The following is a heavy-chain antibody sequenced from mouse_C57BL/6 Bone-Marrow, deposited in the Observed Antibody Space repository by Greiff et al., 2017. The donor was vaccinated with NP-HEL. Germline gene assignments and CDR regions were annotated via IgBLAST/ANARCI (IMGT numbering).Heavy chain of an antibody. D-gene: IGHD2-2*01. Sequence: QVQLKQPGAELVRPGSSVKLSCKASGYTFTSYWMHWVKQRPIQGLEWIGNIDPSDSETNYNQKFKDKATLTVDKSSSTAYMQLSSLTSEDSAVYYGARDGYGYWGQGTTLTVST. CDR3: ARDGYGY. CDR2: IDPSDSET. CDR1: GYTFTSYW. V-gene: IGHV1-52*01. J-gene: IGHJ2*01.